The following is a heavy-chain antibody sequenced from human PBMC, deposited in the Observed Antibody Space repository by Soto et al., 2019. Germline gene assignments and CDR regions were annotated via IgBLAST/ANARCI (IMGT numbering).Heavy chain of an antibody. CDR1: GFRFSYYG. CDR2: ISFAGNDI. V-gene: IGHV3-30*02. J-gene: IGHJ4*02. Sequence: QVRLVESGGGVVQPGKSLRLSCAASGFRFSYYGMHWVRQTPGKGLEWLSFISFAGNDIYYADSVKGRFTISRDNSKNTLFLQLTRLRAGDTAMYYCATPPDTATLTLLDSLGQGTLVTVSS. CDR3: ATPPDTATLTLLDS. D-gene: IGHD5-18*01.